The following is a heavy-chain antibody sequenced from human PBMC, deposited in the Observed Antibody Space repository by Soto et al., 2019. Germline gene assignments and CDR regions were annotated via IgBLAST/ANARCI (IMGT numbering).Heavy chain of an antibody. V-gene: IGHV1-69*13. D-gene: IGHD3-10*01. J-gene: IGHJ4*02. CDR2: IIPIFGTA. Sequence: SVKVSCKASGGTFSSYAISWVRQAPGQGLEWMGGIIPIFGTANYAQKLQGRVTITADESTSTAYMELSSLRSEDTAAYYCARDFYGSGFPGGYWGQGTLVTVSS. CDR3: ARDFYGSGFPGGY. CDR1: GGTFSSYA.